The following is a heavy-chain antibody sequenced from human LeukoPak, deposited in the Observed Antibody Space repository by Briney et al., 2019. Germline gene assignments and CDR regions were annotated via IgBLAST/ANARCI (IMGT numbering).Heavy chain of an antibody. CDR1: GGSFSGYY. J-gene: IGHJ3*02. CDR3: ARGIAAASERPFDI. Sequence: SETLSLTCAVYGGSFSGYYWSWIRQPPGKGLEWIGEINHSGSTNYNPSLKSRVTISVDTSKNQFSLKLRSVTAADTAVYYCARGIAAASERPFDIWGPGTMVTVSS. D-gene: IGHD6-13*01. CDR2: INHSGST. V-gene: IGHV4-34*01.